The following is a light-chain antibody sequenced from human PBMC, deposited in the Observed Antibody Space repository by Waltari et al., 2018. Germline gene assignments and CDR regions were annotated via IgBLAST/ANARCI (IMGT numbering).Light chain of an antibody. CDR1: QGVSTY. Sequence: AIRMTQSPSSLSASIGDRVTISWRASQGVSTYLAWYQQKPGKAPSLLIHAASTLQTGVPSRFSGSGTGTDFTLTITCLQSADFAIYFCQQYHDYPWTFGQGTKVEI. CDR3: QQYHDYPWT. CDR2: AAS. J-gene: IGKJ1*01. V-gene: IGKV1-8*01.